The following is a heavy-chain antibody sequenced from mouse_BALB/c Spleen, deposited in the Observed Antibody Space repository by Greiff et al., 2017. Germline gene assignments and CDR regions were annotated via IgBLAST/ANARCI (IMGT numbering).Heavy chain of an antibody. CDR1: GFTFSSFG. J-gene: IGHJ3*01. CDR2: ISSGSSTI. CDR3: ARGSSWFAY. Sequence: EVNVVESGGGLVQPGGSRKLSCAASGFTFSSFGMHWVRQAPAKGLEWVAYISSGSSTIYYADTVKGRFTISRDNPKNTLFLQMTSLRSEDTAMYYCARGSSWFAYWGQGTLVTVSA. V-gene: IGHV5-17*02.